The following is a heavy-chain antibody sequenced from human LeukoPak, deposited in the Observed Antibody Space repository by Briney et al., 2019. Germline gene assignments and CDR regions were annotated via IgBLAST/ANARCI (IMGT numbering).Heavy chain of an antibody. J-gene: IGHJ5*02. CDR3: ASAAVVVPAAIVWFDP. D-gene: IGHD2-2*02. CDR2: IYHSGST. CDR1: GGSISSYY. Sequence: PSETLSLTCTVSGGSISSYYWSWIRQPPGKGLEWIGYIYHSGSTNYNPSLKSRVTISVDTSKNQFSLKLSSVTAADTAVYYCASAAVVVPAAIVWFDPWGQGTLVTVSS. V-gene: IGHV4-59*01.